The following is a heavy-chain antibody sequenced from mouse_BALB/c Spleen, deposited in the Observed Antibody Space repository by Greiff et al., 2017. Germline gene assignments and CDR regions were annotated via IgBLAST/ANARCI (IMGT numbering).Heavy chain of an antibody. Sequence: EVKVVESGGGLVQPGGSRKLSCAASGFTFSSFGMHWVRQAPEKGLEWVAYISSGSSTIYYADTVKGRFTISRDNPKNTLFLQMTSLRSEDTAMYYCAMRTGTPFAYWGQGTLVTVSA. CDR1: GFTFSSFG. V-gene: IGHV5-17*02. J-gene: IGHJ3*01. CDR3: AMRTGTPFAY. D-gene: IGHD4-1*01. CDR2: ISSGSSTI.